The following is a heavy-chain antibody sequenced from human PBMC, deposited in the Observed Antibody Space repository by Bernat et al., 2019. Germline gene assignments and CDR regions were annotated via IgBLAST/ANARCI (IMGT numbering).Heavy chain of an antibody. CDR1: GFTFNIYG. J-gene: IGHJ4*02. D-gene: IGHD1-1*01. CDR3: ARDLQKGNLLDY. V-gene: IGHV3-33*01. CDR2: IWSDENNK. Sequence: QVQLVESGGGVVQPGRSLRLSCAASGFTFNIYGMHWVRQAPGKGLEWVALIWSDENNKNYADSVKGRFTISRDNSKNTLYLQINSLRAEDTAVYYFARDLQKGNLLDYWGQGTLVHVSS.